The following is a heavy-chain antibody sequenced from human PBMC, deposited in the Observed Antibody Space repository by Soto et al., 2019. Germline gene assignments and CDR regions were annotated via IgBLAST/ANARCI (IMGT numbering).Heavy chain of an antibody. CDR1: GGSFSGYY. D-gene: IGHD6-6*01. CDR3: ARGYQDSSSAIRGYYYYIDV. Sequence: QVQLQQWGAGLLKPSETLSLTCAVYGGSFSGYYWSWIRQPPGKGLEWIGEINHSGSTNYNPSLKSRVTISVDTSKNQFSLKLSSVSAADTAVYYCARGYQDSSSAIRGYYYYIDVWGKGTTVTVSS. J-gene: IGHJ6*03. V-gene: IGHV4-34*01. CDR2: INHSGST.